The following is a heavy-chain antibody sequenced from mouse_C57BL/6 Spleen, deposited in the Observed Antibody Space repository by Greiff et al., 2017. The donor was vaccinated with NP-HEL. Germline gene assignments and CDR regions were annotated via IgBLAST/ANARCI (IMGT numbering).Heavy chain of an antibody. V-gene: IGHV5-17*01. J-gene: IGHJ4*01. D-gene: IGHD1-1*01. CDR2: ISSGSSTI. Sequence: EVKLMESGGGLVKPGGSLKLSCAASGFTFSDYGMHWVRQAPEKGLEWVAYISSGSSTIYYADTVKGRFTISRDNAKNTLFLQMTSLRSEDTAMYYCASLGSSYAMDYWGQGTSVTVSS. CDR1: GFTFSDYG. CDR3: ASLGSSYAMDY.